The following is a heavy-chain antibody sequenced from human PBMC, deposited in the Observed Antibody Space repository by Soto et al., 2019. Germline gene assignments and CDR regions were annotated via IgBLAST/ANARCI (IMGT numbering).Heavy chain of an antibody. CDR3: ATVATNSYDWLDP. J-gene: IGHJ5*02. CDR1: GFTFKTYW. CDR2: INSDGTKT. Sequence: EVQLVESGGTLVQPGGSLRLSCAASGFTFKTYWMHWVRQAPGKGLVWVSRINSDGTKTTYADSVKGRFTISRDNAKNTVYLQMNSLTAEDTAVYYCATVATNSYDWLDPWGQGTLVTVSS. V-gene: IGHV3-74*01. D-gene: IGHD5-12*01.